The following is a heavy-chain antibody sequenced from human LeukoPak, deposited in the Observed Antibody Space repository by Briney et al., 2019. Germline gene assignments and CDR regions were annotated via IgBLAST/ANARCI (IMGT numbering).Heavy chain of an antibody. V-gene: IGHV4-61*01. D-gene: IGHD3-22*01. CDR1: GDSVSGISSY. CDR2: IQYSGST. Sequence: SSETLSLTCTVSGDSVSGISSYWSWIRQPPGKGLQYTGYIQYSGSTNYNPSLKSRVTISVDTSKNQFSLKLSSVTAADTAVYYCAKYYDSSGYWSTPHFDYWGQGTLVTVSS. J-gene: IGHJ4*02. CDR3: AKYYDSSGYWSTPHFDY.